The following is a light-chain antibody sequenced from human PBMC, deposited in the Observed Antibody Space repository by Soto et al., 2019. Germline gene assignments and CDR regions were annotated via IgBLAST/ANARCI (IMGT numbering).Light chain of an antibody. CDR3: QQYGSSPRT. J-gene: IGKJ1*01. V-gene: IGKV3-20*01. CDR2: DAS. CDR1: QSLSSSQ. Sequence: EIVLTQSPGTVSLSSGERATLSSRASQSLSSSQLAWYQQKPGQAPRLLIHDASSRATGISDGFTGSGSGTDFTLTITTLEPEDFAVYYCQQYGSSPRTFGLGTKVDIK.